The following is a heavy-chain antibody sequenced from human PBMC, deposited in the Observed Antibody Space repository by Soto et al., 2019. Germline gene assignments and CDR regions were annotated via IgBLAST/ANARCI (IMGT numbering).Heavy chain of an antibody. D-gene: IGHD2-2*01. V-gene: IGHV4-34*01. CDR2: INHSGST. Sequence: QVQLQQWGAGLLKPSETLSLTCAVYGGSFSGYYWSWIRQPPGNGLEWIGEINHSGSTNYNPSLKSRVTIAVDTSKIQISLKLSSVTAADTAVYYCARGGRIVVPAASHRSNWFDPWGQGTLVTVSS. CDR3: ARGGRIVVPAASHRSNWFDP. J-gene: IGHJ5*02. CDR1: GGSFSGYY.